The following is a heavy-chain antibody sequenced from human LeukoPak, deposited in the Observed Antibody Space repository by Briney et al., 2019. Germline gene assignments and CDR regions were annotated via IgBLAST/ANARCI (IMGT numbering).Heavy chain of an antibody. CDR2: VGGGGDNT. J-gene: IGHJ4*02. Sequence: GGSLRLSCAASGFTFTNYAMSWVRQAPGKGLEWVSIVGGGGDNTFYADSVKGRFIISRDNSKNTLYLQMNSLRVEDTAVYYCAKDEGDIVVVVAAYYFDYWGQGTLVTVSS. V-gene: IGHV3-23*01. D-gene: IGHD2-15*01. CDR3: AKDEGDIVVVVAAYYFDY. CDR1: GFTFTNYA.